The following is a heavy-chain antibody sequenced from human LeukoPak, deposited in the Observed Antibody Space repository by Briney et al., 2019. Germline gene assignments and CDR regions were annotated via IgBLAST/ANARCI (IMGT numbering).Heavy chain of an antibody. CDR2: IYYSGST. CDR3: ATSGWYLLPGIY. D-gene: IGHD6-19*01. V-gene: IGHV4-38-2*02. J-gene: IGHJ4*02. CDR1: GYSISSGYY. Sequence: PSGTLSLTCTVSGYSISSGYYWGWIRQPPGKGLEWIGSIYYSGSTYYNPSLKSRVTISVDTSKNQFSLRLSSVTAADTAVFYCATSGWYLLPGIYWGQGTLVTVSS.